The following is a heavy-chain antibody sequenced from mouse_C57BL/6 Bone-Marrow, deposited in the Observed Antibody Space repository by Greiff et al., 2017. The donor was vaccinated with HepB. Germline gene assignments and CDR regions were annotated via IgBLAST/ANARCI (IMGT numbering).Heavy chain of an antibody. CDR1: GFTFTDYY. CDR3: ARSPITTVVANSYAMDY. D-gene: IGHD1-1*01. V-gene: IGHV7-3*01. CDR2: IRNKANGYTT. J-gene: IGHJ4*01. Sequence: EVKVVESGGGLVQPGGSLSLSCAASGFTFTDYYMSWVRHPPGKALEWLGFIRNKANGYTTEYSASVKGRFTISRDNSQSILYLQMNALRAEDSATYYCARSPITTVVANSYAMDYWGQGTSVTVSS.